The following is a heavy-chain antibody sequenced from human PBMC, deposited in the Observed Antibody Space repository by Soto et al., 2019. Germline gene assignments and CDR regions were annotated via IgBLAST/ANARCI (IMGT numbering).Heavy chain of an antibody. V-gene: IGHV4-30-2*01. D-gene: IGHD3-22*01. CDR1: GGSISSGGYS. Sequence: SETLSLTCAVSGGSISSGGYSWSWIRQPPGKGLEWIGYIYHSGSTYYNPSLKSRVTISVDRSKNQFSLKLSSVTAADTAVYYCAREKYYYDSSGYYRGSAFDIWGQGTMVTVSS. CDR3: AREKYYYDSSGYYRGSAFDI. CDR2: IYHSGST. J-gene: IGHJ3*02.